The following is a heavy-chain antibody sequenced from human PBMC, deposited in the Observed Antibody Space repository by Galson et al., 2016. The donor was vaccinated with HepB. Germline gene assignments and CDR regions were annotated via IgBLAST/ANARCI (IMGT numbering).Heavy chain of an antibody. CDR3: AGWYLGYRFYGMDV. Sequence: SLRLSCAASGFTFSSYSMNWVRQAPGKGLEWVSSIGSNNRYIYYADSVRGRFTISRDNAKRSLYLQTNSLRAEDTAVYYCAGWYLGYRFYGMDVWGQGTTVTVSS. CDR2: IGSNNRYI. CDR1: GFTFSSYS. D-gene: IGHD6-19*01. V-gene: IGHV3-21*01. J-gene: IGHJ6*02.